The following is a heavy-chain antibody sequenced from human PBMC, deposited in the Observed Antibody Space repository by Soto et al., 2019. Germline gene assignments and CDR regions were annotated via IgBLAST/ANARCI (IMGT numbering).Heavy chain of an antibody. CDR1: GGSISNGGYY. V-gene: IGHV4-31*03. D-gene: IGHD3-10*01. J-gene: IGHJ6*02. Sequence: SETLSLTCTVSGGSISNGGYYWSWIRQHPGKGLEWIGYIYYSGSTYYNPSLKSRVTISVDKSKNQFSLKLSSVTAADTAVYYCASLSTMVRGVIYYYYYGMDVWGQGTTVTVSS. CDR3: ASLSTMVRGVIYYYYYGMDV. CDR2: IYYSGST.